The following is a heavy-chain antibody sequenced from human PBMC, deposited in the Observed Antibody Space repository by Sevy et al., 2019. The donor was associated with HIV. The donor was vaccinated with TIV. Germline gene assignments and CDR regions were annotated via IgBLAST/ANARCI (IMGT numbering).Heavy chain of an antibody. Sequence: LSLTCSVSGGSISSSTYYWGWIRQPPGRGLEWIGSVYFTGSTYYNPSLKSRVTISVATSKNEFSLKVNSVTAADTAVYYCARLGGLRFFDWSSLNYFDYWGQGTLVTVSS. J-gene: IGHJ4*02. V-gene: IGHV4-39*01. CDR2: VYFTGST. CDR3: ARLGGLRFFDWSSLNYFDY. D-gene: IGHD3-9*01. CDR1: GGSISSSTYY.